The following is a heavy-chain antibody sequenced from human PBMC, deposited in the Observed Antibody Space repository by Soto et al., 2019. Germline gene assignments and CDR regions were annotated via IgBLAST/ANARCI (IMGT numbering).Heavy chain of an antibody. V-gene: IGHV2-70*01. Sequence: SGPTLVNPTQTLTLTCTFSGFSLSTSGMCVSWIRQPPGKALEWLALIDWDDDKYYSTSLKTRLTISKDTSKNQVVLTMTNMDPVDTATYYCARIVASYDSSGPYLDYYYYGMDVWGQGTTVTVSS. D-gene: IGHD3-22*01. CDR3: ARIVASYDSSGPYLDYYYYGMDV. CDR1: GFSLSTSGMC. J-gene: IGHJ6*02. CDR2: IDWDDDK.